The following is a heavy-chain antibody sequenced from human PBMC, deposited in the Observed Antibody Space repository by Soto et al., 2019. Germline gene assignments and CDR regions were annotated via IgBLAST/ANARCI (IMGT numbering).Heavy chain of an antibody. CDR2: TYYRSKWYN. CDR1: GDSVSSNSAA. D-gene: IGHD2-2*01. CDR3: ARDNIVVVPAAIYYGMDV. J-gene: IGHJ6*02. V-gene: IGHV6-1*01. Sequence: SQTLSLTCAISGDSVSSNSAAWNWIRQSPSRGLGWLGRTYYRSKWYNDYAVSVKSRITINPDTSKNQFSLQLNSVTPEDTAVYYCARDNIVVVPAAIYYGMDVWGQGTTVTVS.